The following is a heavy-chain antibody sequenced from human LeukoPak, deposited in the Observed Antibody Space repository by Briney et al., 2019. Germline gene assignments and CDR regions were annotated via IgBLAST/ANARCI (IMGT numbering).Heavy chain of an antibody. J-gene: IGHJ5*02. CDR2: IYYSGST. Sequence: PSETLSLTCTVSGGSISSYYWSWIRQPPGKGLEWIGYIYYSGSTNYNPSLKSRVTISVDTSKNQFSLKLSSVTAADTAVYYCARVTSSWYSGRLVGWFDPWGQGTLVTVSS. D-gene: IGHD6-13*01. V-gene: IGHV4-59*01. CDR3: ARVTSSWYSGRLVGWFDP. CDR1: GGSISSYY.